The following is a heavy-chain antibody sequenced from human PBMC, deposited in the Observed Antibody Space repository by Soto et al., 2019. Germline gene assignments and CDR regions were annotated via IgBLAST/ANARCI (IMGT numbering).Heavy chain of an antibody. CDR2: IWYDGSNK. CDR3: ARDRLTYYDFWSGYPANSNWFDP. J-gene: IGHJ5*02. CDR1: GFTFSSYG. Sequence: PGGSLRLSCAASGFTFSSYGMHWVRQAPGEGLEWVAVIWYDGSNKYYADSVKGRFTISRDNSKNTLYLQMNSLRAEDTAVYYCARDRLTYYDFWSGYPANSNWFDPWGQGTLVTVSS. D-gene: IGHD3-3*01. V-gene: IGHV3-33*01.